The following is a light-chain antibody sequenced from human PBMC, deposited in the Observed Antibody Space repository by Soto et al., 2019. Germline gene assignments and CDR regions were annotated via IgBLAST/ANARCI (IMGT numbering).Light chain of an antibody. J-gene: IGLJ3*02. CDR3: LLYYGGARLWV. V-gene: IGLV7-43*01. CDR1: TGAVTSGYY. CDR2: STS. Sequence: QTVVNQEPSLTVSPGGTVTLTCASSTGAVTSGYYPNWFQQKPGQAPRALIYSTSNKQSWTPARFSGSLLGGKAALTLSGVQPEDEAEYYCLLYYGGARLWVFGGGTKVTVL.